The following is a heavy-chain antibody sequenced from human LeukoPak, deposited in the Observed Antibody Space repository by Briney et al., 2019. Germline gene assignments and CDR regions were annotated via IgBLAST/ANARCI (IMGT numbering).Heavy chain of an antibody. CDR2: IKQNGSAK. CDR3: GRGLIVYAISPRSPHFDY. J-gene: IGHJ4*02. Sequence: GGTLRPSCAVSGFTSSSYWMSWVRQPPGKGLEWVANIKQNGSAKYNPDPVRGGSTISKNNAKNSLYLPMSSLRAEDTAGYYGGRGLIVYAISPRSPHFDYWGQGTLVTVSS. D-gene: IGHD2-8*01. CDR1: GFTSSSYW. V-gene: IGHV3-7*04.